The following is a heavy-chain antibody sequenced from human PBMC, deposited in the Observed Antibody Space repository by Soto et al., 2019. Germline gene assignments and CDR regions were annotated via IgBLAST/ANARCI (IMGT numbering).Heavy chain of an antibody. CDR1: GYTFTSYG. V-gene: IGHV1-18*01. CDR3: ARDSGMSTFGGVIGPFDY. CDR2: ISAYNGNT. D-gene: IGHD3-16*02. Sequence: ASVKVSCKASGYTFTSYGISWVRQAPGQGLEWMGWISAYNGNTNYAQKLQGRVTMTTDTSTSTAYMELRSLRSDDTAVYYCARDSGMSTFGGVIGPFDYWGQGTLVTVSS. J-gene: IGHJ4*02.